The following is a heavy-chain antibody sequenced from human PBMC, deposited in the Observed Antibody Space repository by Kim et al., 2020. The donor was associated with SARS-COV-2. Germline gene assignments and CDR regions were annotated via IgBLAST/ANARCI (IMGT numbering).Heavy chain of an antibody. J-gene: IGHJ4*02. V-gene: IGHV4-39*01. D-gene: IGHD2-2*01. Sequence: PSLKSRVTISVDTSKNQFSLKLSSVTAADTAVYYCARQGLGYCSSTSCFLGGQGTLVTVSS. CDR3: ARQGLGYCSSTSCFL.